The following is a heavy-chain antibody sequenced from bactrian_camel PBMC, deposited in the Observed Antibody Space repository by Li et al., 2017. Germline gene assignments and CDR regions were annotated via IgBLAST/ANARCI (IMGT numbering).Heavy chain of an antibody. J-gene: IGHJ4*01. CDR3: AADETGGPCSRNWYDVNEYDF. Sequence: HVQLVESGGGSVQAGGSLRLSCAASGLTVSNYYMGWFRQAPGKERERVATIDSAGSTTYTDSVKGRFTISQDNAKNPVYLQMNSLKPEDTAMYYCAADETGGPCSRNWYDVNEYDFWGQGTQVTVS. D-gene: IGHD6*01. CDR2: IDSAGST. CDR1: GLTVSNYY. V-gene: IGHV3S53*01.